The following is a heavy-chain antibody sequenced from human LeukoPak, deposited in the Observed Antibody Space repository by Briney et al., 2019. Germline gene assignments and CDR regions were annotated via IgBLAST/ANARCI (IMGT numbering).Heavy chain of an antibody. CDR3: ARDYDSSGLFDY. D-gene: IGHD3-22*01. V-gene: IGHV1-2*02. J-gene: IGHJ4*02. CDR1: GYTFTGYY. Sequence: ASVTVSCKASGYTFTGYYMHWVRQAPGQGLAWMGWINPNSGGTNYAQKFQGRVTMTRDTSISTAYMELSRLRSDDTAVYYCARDYDSSGLFDYWGQGTLVTVSS. CDR2: INPNSGGT.